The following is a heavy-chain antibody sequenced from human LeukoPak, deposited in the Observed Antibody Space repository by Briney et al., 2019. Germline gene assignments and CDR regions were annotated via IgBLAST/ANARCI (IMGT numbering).Heavy chain of an antibody. CDR1: GGSISSYY. J-gene: IGHJ4*03. CDR3: AREAGYDILIGYYMVSYFDY. V-gene: IGHV4-59*01. D-gene: IGHD3-9*01. CDR2: IYYSGST. Sequence: PSETLSLTCTVSGGSISSYYWSWIRQPPGKGLEWIGYIYYSGSTNYNPSLKSRVTISVDTSKNQFSLKLSSVTAADTAVYYCAREAGYDILIGYYMVSYFDYWGQGTLVTVSS.